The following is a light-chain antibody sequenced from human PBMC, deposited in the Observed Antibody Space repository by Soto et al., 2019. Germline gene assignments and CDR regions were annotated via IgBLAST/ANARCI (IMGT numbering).Light chain of an antibody. CDR1: SSNIGAGYD. V-gene: IGLV1-40*01. Sequence: QPVLTQPPSVSGAPGQRITISCAGSSSNIGAGYDVHWYQHLPGTAPKLLIYRDNQRPSGVPDRFSGSKSGTSAYLAISGLQSEDESDYYCSTWDDSLNSVLFGGGTQLTVL. CDR2: RDN. J-gene: IGLJ2*01. CDR3: STWDDSLNSVL.